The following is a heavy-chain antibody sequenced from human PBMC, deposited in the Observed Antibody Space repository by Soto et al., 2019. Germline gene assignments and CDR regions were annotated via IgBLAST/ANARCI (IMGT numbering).Heavy chain of an antibody. CDR2: IIPIFGTA. D-gene: IGHD2-2*01. CDR1: GGTFSSYA. J-gene: IGHJ4*02. CDR3: AHRNPGYCSSTSCYYFDY. Sequence: ASVKVSCKASGGTFSSYAISWVRQAPGQGLEWMGGIIPIFGTANYAQKFQGRVTITADESTSTAYMELSSLRSEDTAVYYCAHRNPGYCSSTSCYYFDYWGQGTLVTVSS. V-gene: IGHV1-69*13.